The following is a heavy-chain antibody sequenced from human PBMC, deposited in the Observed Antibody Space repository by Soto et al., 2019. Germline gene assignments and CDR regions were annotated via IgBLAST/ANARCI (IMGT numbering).Heavy chain of an antibody. CDR1: GGFMSSYY. J-gene: IGHJ4*02. Sequence: SETLSVTCIVSGGFMSSYYWGWFRQPPGKGLEWIGYIYYTGTTTYHPSLKSRVTISIDTSRNQFSLKLNSVTAADTAVYYCARLGGYYQAFDQWGQGSLVTVS. V-gene: IGHV4-59*08. CDR3: ARLGGYYQAFDQ. D-gene: IGHD2-21*02. CDR2: IYYTGTT.